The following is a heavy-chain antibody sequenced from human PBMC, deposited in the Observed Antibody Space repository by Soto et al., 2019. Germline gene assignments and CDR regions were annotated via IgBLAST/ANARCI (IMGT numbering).Heavy chain of an antibody. CDR3: AKSRSVEDAFDI. Sequence: GGSLRLSCAASGFTFNKYAMSWVRQAPGKGLEWVSAIRGRGGHTYYADSVKGRFTISRDNSKNTLDLQMNSLRAEDTAIYYCAKSRSVEDAFDIWGQGTMVTVSS. J-gene: IGHJ3*02. V-gene: IGHV3-23*01. CDR2: IRGRGGHT. CDR1: GFTFNKYA.